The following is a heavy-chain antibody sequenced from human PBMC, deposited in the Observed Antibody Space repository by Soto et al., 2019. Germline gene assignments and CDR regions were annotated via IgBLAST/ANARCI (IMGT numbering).Heavy chain of an antibody. J-gene: IGHJ4*02. V-gene: IGHV1-69*12. CDR2: IIPMFGTA. CDR3: XXXXXXXXXRIXNGYSG. Sequence: QVQLVQSGAEVKKPESSVKVSCKAPGGTFSTYAISWVRQAPGQGLEWMGGIIPMFGTANYAQRFQDRVTITADESTNTVYMGLSSLXSXXXXXXXXXXXXXXXXXRIXNGYSGWGQGTLVTV. CDR1: GGTFSTYA. D-gene: IGHD3-22*01.